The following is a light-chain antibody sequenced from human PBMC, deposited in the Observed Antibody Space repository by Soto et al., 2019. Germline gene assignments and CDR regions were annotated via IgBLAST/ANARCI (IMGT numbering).Light chain of an antibody. V-gene: IGLV1-44*01. CDR3: AAWDDSLSGRV. Sequence: QLVLTQPPSASGTPGQRVTISCSGSSSSIGSNTVNWYQQLPGTAPKLLIYGHNQRPSGVPDRFSGSKSGTSASLAISGLQSEDEADYYCAAWDDSLSGRVFGGGTKLTVL. J-gene: IGLJ2*01. CDR1: SSSIGSNT. CDR2: GHN.